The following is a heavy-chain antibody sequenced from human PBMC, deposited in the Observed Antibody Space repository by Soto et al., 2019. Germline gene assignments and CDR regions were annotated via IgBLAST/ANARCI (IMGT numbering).Heavy chain of an antibody. J-gene: IGHJ4*02. V-gene: IGHV1-18*01. CDR1: GYTFTSYG. CDR3: ARVVEIGYYDFWSGSQGASDY. CDR2: ISAYNGNT. D-gene: IGHD3-3*01. Sequence: GASVKVSCKASGYTFTSYGISWVRQAPGQGLEWMGWISAYNGNTNYAQKLQGRVTMTTDTSTSTAYMELRSLRSDDTAVYYCARVVEIGYYDFWSGSQGASDYWGQGTLVTVSS.